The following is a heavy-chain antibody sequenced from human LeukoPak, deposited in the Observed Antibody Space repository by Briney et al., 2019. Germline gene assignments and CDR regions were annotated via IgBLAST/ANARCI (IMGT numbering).Heavy chain of an antibody. CDR2: ISSDSGYI. CDR3: ARVHCSGRGCFQRYDGFHI. V-gene: IGHV3-21*01. Sequence: GGSLRLSCAASGFTFSSYAMHWVRQAPGKGLEWVSSISSDSGYIYYADSVRGRFTVSRDNAKSSLFLQMNSLRDDDTAVYYCARVHCSGRGCFQRYDGFHIWGQGTVVTVSS. D-gene: IGHD2-15*01. J-gene: IGHJ3*02. CDR1: GFTFSSYA.